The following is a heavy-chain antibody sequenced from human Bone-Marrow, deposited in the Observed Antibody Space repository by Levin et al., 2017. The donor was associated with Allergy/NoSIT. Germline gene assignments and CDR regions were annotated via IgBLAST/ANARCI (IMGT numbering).Heavy chain of an antibody. J-gene: IGHJ4*02. Sequence: PSETLSLTCTVSGGSITTFVYYCSWLRQPPGKGLEWIGTIYSSGATYYNPSLKSRVTISLDTSKNQGTLRLTAVIAADTAVYYCARHDYGSGTYFDSWGQGTLVTVSS. D-gene: IGHD3-10*01. V-gene: IGHV4-39*01. CDR3: ARHDYGSGTYFDS. CDR2: IYSSGAT. CDR1: GGSITTFVYY.